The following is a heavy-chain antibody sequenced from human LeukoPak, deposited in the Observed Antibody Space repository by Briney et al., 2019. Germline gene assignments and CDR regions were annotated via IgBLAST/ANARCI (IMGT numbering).Heavy chain of an antibody. CDR2: FSSSSSMI. CDR1: GFTFSSYS. Sequence: GGSLRLSCAASGFTFSSYSMNWVRQAPGKGLEWVSYFSSSSSMIYYADSVKGRFTISRDNAKNSLYLQMKSLRDEDTAIYYCARDYGDLPARVPYFDYWGQGTLVTVS. V-gene: IGHV3-48*02. J-gene: IGHJ4*02. D-gene: IGHD4-17*01. CDR3: ARDYGDLPARVPYFDY.